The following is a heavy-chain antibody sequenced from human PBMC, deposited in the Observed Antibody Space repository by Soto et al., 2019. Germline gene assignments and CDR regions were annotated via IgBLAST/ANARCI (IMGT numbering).Heavy chain of an antibody. CDR2: FDPEDGET. CDR1: GYTITDFA. V-gene: IGHV1-24*01. J-gene: IGHJ4*02. D-gene: IGHD3-3*01. CDR3: ATVALRTIFGVVTYYFDY. Sequence: KVYFMVPGYTITDFAMHCVRNAPGKEPEWMGGFDPEDGETIYAQKFQGRVTMTEDTSTDTAYMELSSLRSEDTAVYYCATVALRTIFGVVTYYFDYWGQGTLVTVSS.